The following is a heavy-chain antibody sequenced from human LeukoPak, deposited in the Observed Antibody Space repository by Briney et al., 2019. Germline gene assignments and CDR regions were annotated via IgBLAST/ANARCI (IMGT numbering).Heavy chain of an antibody. CDR1: GYTFTSYG. Sequence: GASVTVSCKTSGYTFTSYGLYWVRQAPGQGLEWMGWISGYNAETNYARKCQGRVTMTTDTSTTTAYIELTGLTSDDTALYYCAREGDSASWYRPAFRLLDYWGQGTMVTVSS. CDR3: AREGDSASWYRPAFRLLDY. D-gene: IGHD6-13*01. J-gene: IGHJ4*02. CDR2: ISGYNAET. V-gene: IGHV1-18*01.